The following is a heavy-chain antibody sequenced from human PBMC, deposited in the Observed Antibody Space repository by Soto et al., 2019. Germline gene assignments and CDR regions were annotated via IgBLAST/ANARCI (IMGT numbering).Heavy chain of an antibody. CDR1: GYSISSGYY. J-gene: IGHJ6*02. Sequence: SETLSLTCAVSGYSISSGYYWGWIRQPPGKGLEWIGSIYHSGSTYYNPSLKSRVTISVDTSKNQFSLKLSSVTAADTAVYYCASIPGEYCSSTSCWHRRYYYYGMDVWGQGTTVTSP. CDR3: ASIPGEYCSSTSCWHRRYYYYGMDV. V-gene: IGHV4-38-2*01. CDR2: IYHSGST. D-gene: IGHD2-2*01.